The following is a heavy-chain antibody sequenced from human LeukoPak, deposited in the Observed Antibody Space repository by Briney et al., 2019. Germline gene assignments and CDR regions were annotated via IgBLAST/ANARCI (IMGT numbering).Heavy chain of an antibody. D-gene: IGHD6-6*01. CDR3: ARGSGIAARPGY. V-gene: IGHV1-2*02. CDR1: GYTFTGYY. J-gene: IGHJ4*02. Sequence: ASVKVSCKXSGYTFTGYYMHWVRQAPGQGLEWMGWINPNSGGTNYAQKFQGRVTMTRDTSISTAYMELSRLRSDDTAVYYCARGSGIAARPGYWGQGTLVTVSS. CDR2: INPNSGGT.